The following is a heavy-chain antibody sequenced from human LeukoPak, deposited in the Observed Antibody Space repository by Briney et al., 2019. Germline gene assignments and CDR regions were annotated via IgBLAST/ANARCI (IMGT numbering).Heavy chain of an antibody. Sequence: SETLSLTCTVSGGSISSYYWSWIRQPPGKGLEWIGYIYTSGSTNYNPSLKSRVTISVDTPKNHFSLKLSSVTAADTAVYYCARHGSYYSYSWFDPWGQGTLVTVSS. CDR1: GGSISSYY. V-gene: IGHV4-4*09. CDR2: IYTSGST. D-gene: IGHD1-26*01. CDR3: ARHGSYYSYSWFDP. J-gene: IGHJ5*02.